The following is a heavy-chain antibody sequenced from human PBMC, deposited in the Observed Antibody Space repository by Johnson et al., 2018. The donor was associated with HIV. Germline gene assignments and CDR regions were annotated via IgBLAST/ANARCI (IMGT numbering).Heavy chain of an antibody. J-gene: IGHJ3*02. CDR3: AREASGSLDAFDI. CDR1: GFTFSSYW. V-gene: IGHV3-64*07. D-gene: IGHD1-26*01. CDR2: ISWNSGSI. Sequence: VQLVESGGGLVQPGGSLRLSCAASGFTFSSYWMSWVRQAPGKGLEWVSGISWNSGSIGYADSVKGRFTISRDNSKNTLYLQMGSLRAEDMAVYYWAREASGSLDAFDIWGQGTMVTVSS.